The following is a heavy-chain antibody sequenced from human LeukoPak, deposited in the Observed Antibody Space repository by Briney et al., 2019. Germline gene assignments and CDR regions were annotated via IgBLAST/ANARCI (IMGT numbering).Heavy chain of an antibody. J-gene: IGHJ4*02. CDR3: ARQGLQGIAVLEY. Sequence: PSETLSLTCTDPGGSISRYYWSWIRQPPGKGRECIGYIYYSGSTNYNPSLKSRVTISVDTSKNQFSLKMSSVTAADTAVYYCARQGLQGIAVLEYWGQGTLVTVSS. CDR1: GGSISRYY. V-gene: IGHV4-59*08. D-gene: IGHD6-19*01. CDR2: IYYSGST.